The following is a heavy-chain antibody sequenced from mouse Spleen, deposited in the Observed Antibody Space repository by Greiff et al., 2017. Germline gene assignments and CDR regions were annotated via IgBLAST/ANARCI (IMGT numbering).Heavy chain of an antibody. J-gene: IGHJ2*01. CDR3: ARERYAYFDY. Sequence: QVQLKQPGAELVKPGTSVKLSCKASGYNFTSYWINWVKLRPGQGLEWIGDIYPGSGSTNYNEKFKSKATLTVDTSSSTAYMQLSSLASEDSALYYCARERYAYFDYWGQGTTLTVSS. CDR2: IYPGSGST. D-gene: IGHD2-14*01. CDR1: GYNFTSYW. V-gene: IGHV1-55*01.